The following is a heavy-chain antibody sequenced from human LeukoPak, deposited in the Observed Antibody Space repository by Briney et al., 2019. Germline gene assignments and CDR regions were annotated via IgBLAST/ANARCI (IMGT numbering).Heavy chain of an antibody. V-gene: IGHV3-7*01. CDR2: IKQDGSEK. CDR1: GFTFSSYW. D-gene: IGHD6-19*01. CDR3: ARAVGDSSGWYLGYYYYYMDV. J-gene: IGHJ6*03. Sequence: GGSLRLSCAASGFTFSSYWMNWVRQAPGKGLEWVANIKQDGSEKYYVDSVKGRLTISGDNAKNSLYLQMNSLRAEDTAVYYCARAVGDSSGWYLGYYYYYMDVWGKGTTVTISS.